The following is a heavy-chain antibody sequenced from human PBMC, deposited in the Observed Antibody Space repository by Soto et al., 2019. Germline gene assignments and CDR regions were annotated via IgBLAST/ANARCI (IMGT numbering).Heavy chain of an antibody. D-gene: IGHD1-1*01. CDR3: AWNAEIYHVMKV. CDR1: GLIFSDAW. V-gene: IGHV3-15*01. Sequence: EVLVVESGGGLVKPGDSLRLSCAVSGLIFSDAWVSWVRQAPGKGLEWVARIKNKGTTAKATPLEGGFIISRSEWKQVVYLQTSRVKTEVTALYCCAWNAEIYHVMKVWGQGTTVTVSS. CDR2: IKNKGTT. J-gene: IGHJ6*02.